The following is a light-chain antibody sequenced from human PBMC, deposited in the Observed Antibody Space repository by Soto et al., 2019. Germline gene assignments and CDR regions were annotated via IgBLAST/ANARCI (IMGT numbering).Light chain of an antibody. Sequence: DIQMTQSPSSVSASVGDRVTLTCRASQDIGNSLAWYQQKPGKAPKLLIYFGSNLQTGVPSRFSGSGSGTDFTLTISSLQPEDLATYFCQQADSFPLTFGRGTRVEIK. CDR2: FGS. J-gene: IGKJ4*01. V-gene: IGKV1-12*01. CDR3: QQADSFPLT. CDR1: QDIGNS.